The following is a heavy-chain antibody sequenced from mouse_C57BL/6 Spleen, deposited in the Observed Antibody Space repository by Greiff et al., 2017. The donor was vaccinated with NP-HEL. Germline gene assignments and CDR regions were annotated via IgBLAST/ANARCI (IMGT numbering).Heavy chain of an antibody. CDR2: IWSGGST. CDR3: ARGGLLLYFNY. V-gene: IGHV2-2*01. Sequence: QVQLQQSGPGLVQPSQSLSITCTVSGFSLTSYGVHWVRQSPGKGLEWLGVIWSGGSTDYNAAFISRLSISKDNSKSQVFFKMNSLQADDTAIYYCARGGLLLYFNYWGQGTTLTVSS. J-gene: IGHJ2*01. CDR1: GFSLTSYG. D-gene: IGHD2-3*01.